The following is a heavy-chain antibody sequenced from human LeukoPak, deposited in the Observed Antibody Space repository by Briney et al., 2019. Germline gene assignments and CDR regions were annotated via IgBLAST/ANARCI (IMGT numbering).Heavy chain of an antibody. V-gene: IGHV1-2*02. CDR2: INLNSGGT. D-gene: IGHD6-6*01. CDR3: AREGYSSSSGYFDY. CDR1: GYTFTGYY. Sequence: ASVKVSCKASGYTFTGYYMHWVRQAPGQGLEWMGWINLNSGGTNYAQKFQGRVTMTRDTSISTAYMELSRLRSDDTAVYYCAREGYSSSSGYFDYWGQGTLVTVSS. J-gene: IGHJ4*02.